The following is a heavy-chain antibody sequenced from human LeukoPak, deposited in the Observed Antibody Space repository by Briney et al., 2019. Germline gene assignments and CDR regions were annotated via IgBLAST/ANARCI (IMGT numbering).Heavy chain of an antibody. D-gene: IGHD3-10*01. CDR2: IYTSGST. CDR3: ASLSGSYDYMDV. V-gene: IGHV4-4*09. J-gene: IGHJ6*03. Sequence: SETLSLTCTVSGGSISSYYWSWIRQPPGKGLEWIGYIYTSGSTNYNPSLKSRVTISVDTSKNQFSLKLSSVTAADTAVYYCASLSGSYDYMDVWGKGTTVTVSS. CDR1: GGSISSYY.